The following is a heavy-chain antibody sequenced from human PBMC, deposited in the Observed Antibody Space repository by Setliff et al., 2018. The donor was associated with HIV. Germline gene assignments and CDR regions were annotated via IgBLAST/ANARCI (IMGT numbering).Heavy chain of an antibody. CDR3: ARDRLIPTLWSPLDYYFDT. CDR1: GYTFTRYY. Sequence: GASVKVSCKASGYTFTRYYMHWVRQAPGQGLEWMGIINPSGGSTSYSQKFQGRVTMTRDTSTTTVYMELSSLRFEDTAVYYCARDRLIPTLWSPLDYYFDTWGQGALVTVSS. CDR2: INPSGGST. J-gene: IGHJ5*02. V-gene: IGHV1-46*01. D-gene: IGHD1-26*01.